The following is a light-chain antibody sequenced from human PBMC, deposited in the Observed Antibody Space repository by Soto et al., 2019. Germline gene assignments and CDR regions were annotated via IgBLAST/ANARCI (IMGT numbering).Light chain of an antibody. CDR2: DAS. V-gene: IGKV3-11*01. Sequence: TVLTQSPATLSLSPGEGATLSCRASQSVSTYLAWYQQKPGQAPRLLIFDASHRSTGIPARFSGSGSGTDFSLTISSLEPEESAVYYCQQHTNWPLTFGGGTKVELK. CDR1: QSVSTY. J-gene: IGKJ4*01. CDR3: QQHTNWPLT.